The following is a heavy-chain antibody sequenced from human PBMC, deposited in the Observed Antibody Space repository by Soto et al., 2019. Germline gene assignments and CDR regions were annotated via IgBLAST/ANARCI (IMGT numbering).Heavy chain of an antibody. CDR1: GFTFSSYG. CDR3: ARALYYYGSGSLGSDY. V-gene: IGHV3-33*01. D-gene: IGHD3-10*01. J-gene: IGHJ4*02. CDR2: LWYDGSNI. Sequence: GGSLRLSCAASGFTFSSYGMHWVRQAPGKGLEWVAVLWYDGSNIYYADSVKGRFTISRDNSKNTLYLQMNSLRAEDTAVYYCARALYYYGSGSLGSDYWGQGTLVTSPQ.